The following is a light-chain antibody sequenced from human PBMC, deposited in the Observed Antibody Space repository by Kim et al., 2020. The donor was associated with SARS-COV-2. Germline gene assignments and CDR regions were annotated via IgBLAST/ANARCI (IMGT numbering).Light chain of an antibody. Sequence: SVSPGKTASTTCTGDKLGDKYACWYQQKPAQSPVLVIYQDSKPPSGIPARFSGSNSGNTATLTMSGTQAMEGADNNGQAWDRSTVFGGGTQLTVL. CDR3: QAWDRSTV. V-gene: IGLV3-1*01. CDR2: QDS. J-gene: IGLJ3*02. CDR1: KLGDKY.